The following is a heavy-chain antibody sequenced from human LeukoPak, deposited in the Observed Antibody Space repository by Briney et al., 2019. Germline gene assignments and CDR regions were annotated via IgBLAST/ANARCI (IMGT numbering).Heavy chain of an antibody. CDR2: IYYSGNT. CDR1: GGSFISYY. J-gene: IGHJ3*02. V-gene: IGHV4-59*01. Sequence: SETLSLTCTVSGGSFISYYWNWIRQPPGKGLEWIGHIYYSGNTYYSPSLKSRVTISVDTSKNQFSLKRSSVTAADTAVYYCAREGAVGAITLDDAFGIWGQGPMVTVSS. CDR3: AREGAVGAITLDDAFGI. D-gene: IGHD1-26*01.